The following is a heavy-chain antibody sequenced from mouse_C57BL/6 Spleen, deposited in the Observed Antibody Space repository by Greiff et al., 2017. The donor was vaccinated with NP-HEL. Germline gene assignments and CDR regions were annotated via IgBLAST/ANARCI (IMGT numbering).Heavy chain of an antibody. CDR1: GFTFSNYW. CDR2: IRLKSDNYTT. V-gene: IGHV6-3*01. J-gene: IGHJ1*03. CDR3: TGGVLRLWYFDV. D-gene: IGHD1-1*01. Sequence: EVKVEESGGGLVQPGGSMKLSCVASGFTFSNYWMNWVRQSPEKGLEWVAQIRLKSDNYTTHYAESVKGRFTISRDDSKSSVYLQMNNLRAEDTGIYYCTGGVLRLWYFDVWGTGTTVTVSS.